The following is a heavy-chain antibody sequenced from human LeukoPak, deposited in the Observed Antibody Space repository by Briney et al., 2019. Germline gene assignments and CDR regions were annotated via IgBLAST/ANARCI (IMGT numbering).Heavy chain of an antibody. D-gene: IGHD3-22*01. CDR3: ARVGVNNLYYFDY. J-gene: IGHJ4*02. V-gene: IGHV4-30-4*01. Sequence: PSQTLSLTCTVSGGSISSGDYYWSWIRQPPGKGQEWIGYIYYSGSTYYNPSLKSRVTISVDTSKNQFSLKLSSVTAADTAVYYCARVGVNNLYYFDYWGQGTLVTVSS. CDR1: GGSISSGDYY. CDR2: IYYSGST.